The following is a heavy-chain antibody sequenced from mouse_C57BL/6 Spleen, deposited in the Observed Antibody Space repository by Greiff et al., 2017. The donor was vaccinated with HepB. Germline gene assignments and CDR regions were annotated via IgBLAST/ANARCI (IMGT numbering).Heavy chain of an antibody. J-gene: IGHJ4*01. CDR2: IDPSDSYT. V-gene: IGHV1-50*01. CDR3: ARWKYYGKYYAMDY. CDR1: GYTFTSYW. Sequence: QVQLQQPGAELVKPGASVKLSCKASGYTFTSYWMQWVKQRPGQGLEWIGEIDPSDSYTNYNQKFKGKATLTVDTSSGTAYMQLSSLTSEDSAVYYCARWKYYGKYYAMDYWGQGTSVTVSS. D-gene: IGHD1-1*01.